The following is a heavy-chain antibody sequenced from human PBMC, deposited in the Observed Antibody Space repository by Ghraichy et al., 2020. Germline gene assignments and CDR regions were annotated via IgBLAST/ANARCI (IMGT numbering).Heavy chain of an antibody. Sequence: GGSLRLSCAASGFTFSSYAMSWVRQAPGKGLEWVSAISGSGGSTYYADSVKGRFTISRDNSKNTLYLQMNSLRAEDTAVYYCAKQKRTYSSSWLYGPADLLNYGMDVWGQGTTVTVSS. CDR1: GFTFSSYA. CDR2: ISGSGGST. J-gene: IGHJ6*02. D-gene: IGHD6-13*01. CDR3: AKQKRTYSSSWLYGPADLLNYGMDV. V-gene: IGHV3-23*01.